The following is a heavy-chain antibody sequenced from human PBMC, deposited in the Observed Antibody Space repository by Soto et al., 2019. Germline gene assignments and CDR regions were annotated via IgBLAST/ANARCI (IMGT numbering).Heavy chain of an antibody. CDR2: IYSGGST. Sequence: GGSLRLSCAASGFTVSSNYMSWVRQAPGKGLEWVSVIYSGGSTYYADSVKGRFTISRDNSKNTLYLQMNSLRAEDTAVYYCARGVGGYDSIGISPPDYWGQGTLVTVSS. D-gene: IGHD5-12*01. J-gene: IGHJ4*02. CDR3: ARGVGGYDSIGISPPDY. V-gene: IGHV3-66*01. CDR1: GFTVSSNY.